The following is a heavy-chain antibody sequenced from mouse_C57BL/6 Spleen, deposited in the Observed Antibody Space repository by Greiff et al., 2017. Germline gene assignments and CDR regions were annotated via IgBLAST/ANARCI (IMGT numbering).Heavy chain of an antibody. CDR2: INYDGSST. J-gene: IGHJ3*01. V-gene: IGHV5-16*01. CDR3: ARVAYDYDVWFAY. CDR1: GFTFSDYY. Sequence: VQLKESEGGLVQPGSSMKLSCTASGFTFSDYYMAWVRQVPEKGLEWVANINYDGSSTYYLDSLKSRFIISRDNAKNILYLQMSSLKSEDTATYYCARVAYDYDVWFAYWGQGTLVTVSA. D-gene: IGHD2-4*01.